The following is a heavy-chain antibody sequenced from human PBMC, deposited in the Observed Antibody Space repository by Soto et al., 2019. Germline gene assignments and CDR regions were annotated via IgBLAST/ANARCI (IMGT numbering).Heavy chain of an antibody. CDR1: GFTFSSYS. D-gene: IGHD3-16*02. V-gene: IGHV3-21*01. CDR2: ISSSSSYI. Sequence: GGSLRLSCAASGFTFSSYSMNWVRQAPGKGLEWVSSISSSSSYIYYADSVKGRFTISRDNAKNSLYLQMNSLRAEDTAVYYCARVSVSWGSYRPGDAFDIWGQGTMVTVSS. J-gene: IGHJ3*02. CDR3: ARVSVSWGSYRPGDAFDI.